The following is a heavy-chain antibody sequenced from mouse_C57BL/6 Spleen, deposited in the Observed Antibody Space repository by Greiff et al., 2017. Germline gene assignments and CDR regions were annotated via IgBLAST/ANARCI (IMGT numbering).Heavy chain of an antibody. CDR1: GYAFTNYL. J-gene: IGHJ4*01. CDR2: INPGSGGT. D-gene: IGHD3-2*02. Sequence: QVQLQQSGAELVRPGTSVKVSCKASGYAFTNYLIEWVQQRPGQGLEWIGVINPGSGGTNYNEKFKGKATLTADKSSSTAYIQLSSLTSEGYEVYFGAKRQLRLRNAMDYWGQGTSVTVSS. CDR3: AKRQLRLRNAMDY. V-gene: IGHV1-54*01.